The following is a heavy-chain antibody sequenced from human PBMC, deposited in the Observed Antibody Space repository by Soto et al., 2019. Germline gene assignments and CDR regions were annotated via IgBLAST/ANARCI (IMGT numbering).Heavy chain of an antibody. CDR2: MSASGGST. D-gene: IGHD6-19*01. J-gene: IGHJ5*02. CDR3: AKSLAVAAGWFDP. CDR1: GFSFSSYA. V-gene: IGHV3-23*01. Sequence: GGSLRLSCAASGFSFSSYAMSWVRQAPGKGLEWVSCMSASGGSTFHADSVKGRFTISRDNSKNTVSLQMNSLRGEDTAVYYCAKSLAVAAGWFDPWGQGALVTVSS.